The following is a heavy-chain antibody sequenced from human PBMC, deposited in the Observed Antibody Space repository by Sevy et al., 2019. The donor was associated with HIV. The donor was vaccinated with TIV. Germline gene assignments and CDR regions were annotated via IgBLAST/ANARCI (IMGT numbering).Heavy chain of an antibody. CDR1: GFPFSNFW. Sequence: GSLRLSCAASGFPFSNFWMTWVRQAPGKGLEWVANIKEDGSEKDYVDSVKGRFTISRANAKNSLYLQMGSLRAEDTAIYYCAGAHTICGGGSCYPGWFDPWGQGTLVTVSS. V-gene: IGHV3-7*01. CDR3: AGAHTICGGGSCYPGWFDP. J-gene: IGHJ5*02. CDR2: IKEDGSEK. D-gene: IGHD2-15*01.